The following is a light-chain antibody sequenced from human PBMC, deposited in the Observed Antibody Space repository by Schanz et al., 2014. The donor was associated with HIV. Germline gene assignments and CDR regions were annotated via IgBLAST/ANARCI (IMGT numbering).Light chain of an antibody. CDR3: CSYAGSYTSLYV. CDR1: SSDVADYNS. CDR2: DVN. V-gene: IGLV2-11*01. Sequence: QSALTQPRSVSGSPGQSVTISCTGTSSDVADYNSVFWYQQHPGKAPKLMIYDVNKRPSGVPDRFSGSKSGNTASLAISGLQAEDEADYYCCSYAGSYTSLYVFGTGTKLTVL. J-gene: IGLJ1*01.